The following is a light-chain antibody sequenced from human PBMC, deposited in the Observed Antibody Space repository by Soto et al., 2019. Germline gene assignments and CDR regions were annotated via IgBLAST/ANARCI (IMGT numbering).Light chain of an antibody. CDR3: QQYDNLPRLT. V-gene: IGKV1-33*01. J-gene: IGKJ4*01. Sequence: DIQMTQSPSSLSVSVGDRVTITCQASQDISNYLNWYQQKPGKAPKLLIYDASNLETGVPSRFSGSGSGTDFTFTISSLQPEDIATYYCQQYDNLPRLTFGGGTKVEIK. CDR2: DAS. CDR1: QDISNY.